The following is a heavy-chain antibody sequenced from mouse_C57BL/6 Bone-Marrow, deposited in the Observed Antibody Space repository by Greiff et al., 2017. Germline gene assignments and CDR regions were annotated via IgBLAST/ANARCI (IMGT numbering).Heavy chain of an antibody. D-gene: IGHD1-1*01. CDR1: GYTFTSYW. Sequence: VQLQQPGAELVMPGASVKLSCKASGYTFTSYWMHWVKQRPGQGLEWIGEIDPSDSYTNYNQKFKGKSTLTVDKSSSTAYMQLSSLTSEDSAVYYCARRVSTTVVAHWYFDVWGTGTTVTVSS. V-gene: IGHV1-69*01. J-gene: IGHJ1*03. CDR2: IDPSDSYT. CDR3: ARRVSTTVVAHWYFDV.